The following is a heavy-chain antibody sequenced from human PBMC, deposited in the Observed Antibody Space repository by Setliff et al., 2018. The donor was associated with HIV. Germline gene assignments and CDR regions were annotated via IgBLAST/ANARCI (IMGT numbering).Heavy chain of an antibody. Sequence: SVKVSCKASGATFSTYAISWVRQAPGQGLEWMGGIVPVFGIGRSPQKFQGRVIITADESTSTAYMELSSLTSGDTAVYYCAAGLNYYDRSGLGAWGQGTLVTVSS. V-gene: IGHV1-69*13. CDR2: IVPVFGIG. J-gene: IGHJ5*02. CDR1: GATFSTYA. CDR3: AAGLNYYDRSGLGA. D-gene: IGHD3-22*01.